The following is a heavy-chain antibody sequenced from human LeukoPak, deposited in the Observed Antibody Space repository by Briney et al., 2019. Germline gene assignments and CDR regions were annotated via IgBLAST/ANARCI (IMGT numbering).Heavy chain of an antibody. D-gene: IGHD2-2*01. J-gene: IGHJ5*02. Sequence: ASVKVSCKVSGATLTEESINWVRQTPGKGLEWMGSFDAENGETVYSHNFHGRVTMTEDTSIETAYMELRSLRSDDTGVYYCAIPGASGWVDPWGQGTLVTVSS. CDR2: FDAENGET. CDR3: AIPGASGWVDP. V-gene: IGHV1-24*01. CDR1: GATLTEES.